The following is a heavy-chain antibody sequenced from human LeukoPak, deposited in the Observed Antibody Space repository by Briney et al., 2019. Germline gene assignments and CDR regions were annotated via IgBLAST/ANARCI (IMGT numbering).Heavy chain of an antibody. CDR3: ARDRPDYSNYEFDY. D-gene: IGHD4-11*01. CDR1: GGAFSSYA. CDR2: IIPIFGIA. Sequence: GASVKVSCKASGGAFSSYAISWVRQAPGQGREWMGRIIPIFGIANYAQKFQGRVTITADKSTSTAYMELSSLRSEDTAVYYCARDRPDYSNYEFDYWGQGTLVTVSS. J-gene: IGHJ4*02. V-gene: IGHV1-69*04.